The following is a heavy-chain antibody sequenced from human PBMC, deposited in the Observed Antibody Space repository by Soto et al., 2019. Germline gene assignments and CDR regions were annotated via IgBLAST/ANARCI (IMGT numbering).Heavy chain of an antibody. CDR1: GYTFTSYA. J-gene: IGHJ4*02. Sequence: ASVKVSCKASGYTFTSYAMHWVRQAPGQRLEWMGWINAGNGNTKYSQKFQGRVTITRDTSASTAYMELSSLRSEDTAVYYCARDKGVLWLGELLYDYFDYWGQGTLVTVSS. D-gene: IGHD3-10*01. CDR3: ARDKGVLWLGELLYDYFDY. CDR2: INAGNGNT. V-gene: IGHV1-3*01.